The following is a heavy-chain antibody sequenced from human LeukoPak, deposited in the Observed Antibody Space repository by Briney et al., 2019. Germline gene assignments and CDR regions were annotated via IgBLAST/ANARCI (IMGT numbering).Heavy chain of an antibody. CDR3: ATRPDIAATGPGWSDP. J-gene: IGHJ5*02. CDR2: INHSGST. CDR1: GGSFSGYY. V-gene: IGHV4-34*01. Sequence: PSETLSLTCTVYGGSFSGYYWSWIRQPPGKGLEWIGEINHSGSTNYNSSLKSRVTISVDTSKNQFSLKLSSVTAADTAVYYCATRPDIAATGPGWSDPWGQGTLVTVSS. D-gene: IGHD6-13*01.